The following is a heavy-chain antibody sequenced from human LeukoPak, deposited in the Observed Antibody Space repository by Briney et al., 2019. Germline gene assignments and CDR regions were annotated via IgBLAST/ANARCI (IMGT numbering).Heavy chain of an antibody. Sequence: GGSLRLSCAASGFTFSSYAMSWVRQAPGKGLEWVSEITGSGYAYYAESVRGRSTISRDNSKSALFLEMNSLRAEDTAVYYCAKDSSSYSSSWYRLGGQGTLVTVSS. CDR1: GFTFSSYA. J-gene: IGHJ1*01. D-gene: IGHD6-13*01. CDR3: AKDSSSYSSSWYRL. V-gene: IGHV3-23*01. CDR2: ITGSGYA.